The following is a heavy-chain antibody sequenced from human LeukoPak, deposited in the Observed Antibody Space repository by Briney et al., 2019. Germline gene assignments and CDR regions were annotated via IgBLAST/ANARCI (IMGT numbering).Heavy chain of an antibody. Sequence: SETLSLTCTVSGGSISSYYWSWIRQPPGKGLEWIGYIYYSGSTNYNPSLKSRVTISVDTSKNQFSLKLSSVTAADTAVYYCARVYRSSAALYQLPFYFDYWGQGTLVTVSS. CDR2: IYYSGST. J-gene: IGHJ4*02. CDR1: GGSISSYY. CDR3: ARVYRSSAALYQLPFYFDY. D-gene: IGHD2-2*01. V-gene: IGHV4-59*12.